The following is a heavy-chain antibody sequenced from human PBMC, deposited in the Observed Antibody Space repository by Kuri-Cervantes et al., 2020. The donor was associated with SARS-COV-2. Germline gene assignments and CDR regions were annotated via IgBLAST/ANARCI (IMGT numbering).Heavy chain of an antibody. CDR1: GFTFSAYT. CDR3: AVPKGNDYYGSGSYDY. J-gene: IGHJ4*02. D-gene: IGHD3-10*01. V-gene: IGHV3-21*01. CDR2: ITRSSVYI. Sequence: GGSLRLSCVASGFTFSAYTLNWVRQAPGKGLEWVSSITRSSVYISYADSLKGRFTISRDNAKNSLYLQMNSLRAEDTAVYYCAVPKGNDYYGSGSYDYWGQGTLVTVSS.